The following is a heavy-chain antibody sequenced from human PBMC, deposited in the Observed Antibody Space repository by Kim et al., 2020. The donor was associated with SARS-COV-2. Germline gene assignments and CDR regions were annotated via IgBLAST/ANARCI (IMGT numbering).Heavy chain of an antibody. D-gene: IGHD6-13*01. CDR2: I. Sequence: IYYADSVKGRFTISRDNAKNSLYLQMNSLRAEDTAVYYCARVAAAGTVDYWGQGTLVTVSS. J-gene: IGHJ4*02. V-gene: IGHV3-21*01. CDR3: ARVAAAGTVDY.